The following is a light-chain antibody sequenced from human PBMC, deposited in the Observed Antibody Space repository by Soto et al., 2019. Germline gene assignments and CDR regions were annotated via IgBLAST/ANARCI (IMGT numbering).Light chain of an antibody. CDR3: QQRSNWPPIT. CDR2: DAS. J-gene: IGKJ5*01. Sequence: EIVLTQSPATLSLSPGERATLSCRASQSVSSYLAWYQQKPGQAPRLLIYDASNRATGIPARSSGSGSGTDFTLTISSLEPEDFAVYYCQQRSNWPPITFGQGTRLEMK. CDR1: QSVSSY. V-gene: IGKV3-11*01.